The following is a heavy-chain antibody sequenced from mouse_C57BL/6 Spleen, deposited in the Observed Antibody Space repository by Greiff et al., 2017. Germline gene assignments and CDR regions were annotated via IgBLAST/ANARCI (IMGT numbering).Heavy chain of an antibody. Sequence: QVQLQQSGAELVRPGASVTLSCKASGYTFTDYEMHWVKQTPVHGLEWIGAIDPETGGTAYNQKFKGKAILTADKSSSTAYMELRSLTSEDSAVYYCTRRTTVVGDYFDYWGQGTTLTVSS. V-gene: IGHV1-15*01. J-gene: IGHJ2*01. D-gene: IGHD1-1*01. CDR2: IDPETGGT. CDR3: TRRTTVVGDYFDY. CDR1: GYTFTDYE.